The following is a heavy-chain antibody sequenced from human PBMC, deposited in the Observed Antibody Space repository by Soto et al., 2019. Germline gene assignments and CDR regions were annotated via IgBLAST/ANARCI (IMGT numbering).Heavy chain of an antibody. J-gene: IGHJ4*02. CDR3: AKVKDSSGWSTPTPLDY. D-gene: IGHD6-19*01. V-gene: IGHV3-30*18. CDR1: GFTFSSYG. CDR2: ISYDGSNK. Sequence: SLSLSCAASGFTFSSYGMHWVRQAPGKGLEWVAVISYDGSNKYYADSVKGRFTISRDNSKNTLYLQMSSLRAEDTAVYYCAKVKDSSGWSTPTPLDYRGQGTLVTVSS.